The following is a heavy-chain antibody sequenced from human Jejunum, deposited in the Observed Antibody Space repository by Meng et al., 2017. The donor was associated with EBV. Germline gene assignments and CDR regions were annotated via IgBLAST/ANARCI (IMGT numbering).Heavy chain of an antibody. D-gene: IGHD1-1*01. V-gene: IGHV6-1*01. CDR2: TYYRSKWYN. J-gene: IGHJ4*02. Sequence: GPGLVEPSVTLPLTSASSGDSVSSNSAAWNWIRQSPSRGLEWLGRTYYRSKWYNDYAQSVKSRLTINPDTSKNQFSLQLNSVTPEDTAVYFCARETTGGYYFDYWGQGTLVTVSS. CDR3: ARETTGGYYFDY. CDR1: GDSVSSNSAA.